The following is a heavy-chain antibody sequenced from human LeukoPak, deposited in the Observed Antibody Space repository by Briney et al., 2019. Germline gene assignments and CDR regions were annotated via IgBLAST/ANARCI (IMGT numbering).Heavy chain of an antibody. J-gene: IGHJ3*02. CDR3: AKPEYCGGDCYSRGAFHI. D-gene: IGHD2-21*02. CDR1: GFTFSNYG. V-gene: IGHV3-30*02. CDR2: IRYDGSNK. Sequence: PGGSLRLSCAASGFTFSNYGMYWVRQAPGKGLEWVAFIRYDGSNKYYADSMKGRFTISRDNSKNTLYVQMNSLRAEDTAVYYCAKPEYCGGDCYSRGAFHIWGQGTMVTVSS.